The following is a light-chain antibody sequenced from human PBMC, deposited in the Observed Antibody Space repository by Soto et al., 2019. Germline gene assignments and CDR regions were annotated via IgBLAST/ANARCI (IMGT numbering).Light chain of an antibody. CDR2: EVT. J-gene: IGLJ3*02. CDR3: SSYSNSNTLWV. CDR1: SNDIGGYNY. V-gene: IGLV2-14*01. Sequence: QSALAQPASVSWSPGQSITISCAGTSNDIGGYNYVSWYQQHPGRAPKLMIYEVTNRPLGVSNRFSGSKSGNTASLTISGLQAEDEADYYCSSYSNSNTLWVFGGGTKVTVL.